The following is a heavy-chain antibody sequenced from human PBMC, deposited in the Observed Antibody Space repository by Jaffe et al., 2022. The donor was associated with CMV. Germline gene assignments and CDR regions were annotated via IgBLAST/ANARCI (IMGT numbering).Heavy chain of an antibody. V-gene: IGHV3-23*01. CDR3: AKPYCTNGVCYSYYFDY. Sequence: EVQLLESGGGLVQPGGSLRLSCAASGFTFSSYAMSWVRQAPGKGLEWVSAISGSGGSTYYADSVKGRFTISRDNSKNTLYLQMNSLRAEDTAVYYCAKPYCTNGVCYSYYFDYWGQGTLVTVSS. J-gene: IGHJ4*02. D-gene: IGHD2-8*01. CDR1: GFTFSSYA. CDR2: ISGSGGST.